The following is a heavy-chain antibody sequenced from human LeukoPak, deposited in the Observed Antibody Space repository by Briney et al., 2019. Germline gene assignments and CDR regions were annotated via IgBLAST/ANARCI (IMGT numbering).Heavy chain of an antibody. V-gene: IGHV1-46*01. Sequence: ASVKVSCKASGYTFTSYYMHWVRQAPGQGLEWMGIINPSGGSTSYAQKFQGRVTMTRDTSTSTVYMELSSLRSEDTAVYYCARDTRPLDMVVVPAARKDEDLWGQGTLVTVSS. CDR2: INPSGGST. J-gene: IGHJ4*02. D-gene: IGHD2-2*01. CDR1: GYTFTSYY. CDR3: ARDTRPLDMVVVPAARKDEDL.